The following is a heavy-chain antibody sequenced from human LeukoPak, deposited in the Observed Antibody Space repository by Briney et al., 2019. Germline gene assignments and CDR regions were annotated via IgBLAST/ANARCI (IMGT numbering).Heavy chain of an antibody. CDR2: IYYSGST. CDR1: GGCISSYY. V-gene: IGHV4-59*01. J-gene: IGHJ4*02. Sequence: SETLSLTCTVSGGCISSYYWSWIRQPPGKGLEWIGYIYYSGSTNYNPSLKSRVTISVDTSKNQFSLKLNSVTAADTAVYYCARAPPLGYCSGGNCYSAFWDYWGQGTLVTVSS. D-gene: IGHD2-15*01. CDR3: ARAPPLGYCSGGNCYSAFWDY.